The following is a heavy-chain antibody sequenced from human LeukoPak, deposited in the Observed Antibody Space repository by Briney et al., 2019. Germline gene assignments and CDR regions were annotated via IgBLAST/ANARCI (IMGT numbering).Heavy chain of an antibody. J-gene: IGHJ4*02. Sequence: GGSLRLSCAASGFTFSSYAMSWVRQAPGKGLEWVSAISGSGGSTYYADSVKGRFTISRDNSKNTLYLQMNSLRAEDTAVYYCAKPDTAMVKGCSIDYWGQGTLVTVSS. V-gene: IGHV3-23*01. CDR3: AKPDTAMVKGCSIDY. CDR2: ISGSGGST. CDR1: GFTFSSYA. D-gene: IGHD5-18*01.